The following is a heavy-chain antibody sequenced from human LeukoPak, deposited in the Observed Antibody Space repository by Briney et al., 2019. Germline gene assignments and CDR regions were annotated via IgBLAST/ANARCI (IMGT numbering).Heavy chain of an antibody. J-gene: IGHJ4*02. CDR2: IYYSGST. Sequence: SETLSLTCAVYGGSISSSSYYWGWIRQPPGKGLEWIGSIYYSGSTYYNPSLKSRVTISVDTSKNQFSLKLSSVTAADTAVYYCARYHRIAVAGIDYWGQGTLVTVSS. D-gene: IGHD6-19*01. V-gene: IGHV4-39*01. CDR1: GGSISSSSYY. CDR3: ARYHRIAVAGIDY.